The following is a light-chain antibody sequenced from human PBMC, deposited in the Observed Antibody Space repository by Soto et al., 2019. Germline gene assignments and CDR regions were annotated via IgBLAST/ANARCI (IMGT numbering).Light chain of an antibody. CDR3: CSYAGTYYV. V-gene: IGLV2-11*01. J-gene: IGLJ1*01. Sequence: QSVLTQPRSVSGSPGQSLTISCTGTSSDVGGYNYVSWYQQHPGKAPKLMIYEVNKRPSGVPDRFWGSKSGNTASLTISGLQAEDEAEYHCCSYAGTYYVFGTGTKVTVL. CDR2: EVN. CDR1: SSDVGGYNY.